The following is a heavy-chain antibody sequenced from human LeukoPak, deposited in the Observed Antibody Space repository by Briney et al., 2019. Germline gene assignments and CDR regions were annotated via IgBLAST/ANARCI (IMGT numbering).Heavy chain of an antibody. V-gene: IGHV3-7*01. Sequence: GGSLRLSCAASGFPFSSYWMAWVRQAPGKGLEWVASIKQDGGETFYVDSVKGRFTISRDNAKNSLYLQMNSLRAEDTAVYYCAKDRRSGDYGYCGGDCYSTWGQGTLVTVSS. D-gene: IGHD2-21*02. CDR2: IKQDGGET. J-gene: IGHJ5*02. CDR3: AKDRRSGDYGYCGGDCYST. CDR1: GFPFSSYW.